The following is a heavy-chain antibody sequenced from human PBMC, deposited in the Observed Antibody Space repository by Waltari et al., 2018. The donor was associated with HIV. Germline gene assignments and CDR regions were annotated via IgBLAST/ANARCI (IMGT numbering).Heavy chain of an antibody. Sequence: QVPLVQSGAEVKKPGASVKVSCKASGYTFTGYYMHWVRQAPGQGLEWMGWINPNRGGTNYAQKLQGRVTMTRDTSISTAYMELSRLRSDDTAVYYCARTFLYCSGGTCYFDYWGQGTLVTVSS. V-gene: IGHV1-2*02. CDR3: ARTFLYCSGGTCYFDY. J-gene: IGHJ4*02. CDR2: INPNRGGT. D-gene: IGHD2-15*01. CDR1: GYTFTGYY.